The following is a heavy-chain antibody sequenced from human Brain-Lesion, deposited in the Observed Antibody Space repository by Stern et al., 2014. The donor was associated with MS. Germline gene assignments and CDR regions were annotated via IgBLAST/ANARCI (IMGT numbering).Heavy chain of an antibody. CDR2: INPNTGGT. J-gene: IGHJ6*02. CDR1: GYIFTGYY. Sequence: VKLVESGAEVKKPGDSVKVSCKTSGYIFTGYYIHWVRQAPGQGLEWMAWINPNTGGTKYAQKLQGRVTLSRDTSISTAYVELSSLTSDDTAVYYCARDQRGITIFGVVTDYYYLGMDVWGQGTTVTVSS. V-gene: IGHV1-2*02. D-gene: IGHD3-3*01. CDR3: ARDQRGITIFGVVTDYYYLGMDV.